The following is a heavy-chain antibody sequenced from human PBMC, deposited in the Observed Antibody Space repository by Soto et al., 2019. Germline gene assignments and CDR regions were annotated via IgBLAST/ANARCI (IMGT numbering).Heavy chain of an antibody. CDR3: ARHKDTSSRYLLPDN. V-gene: IGHV4-39*01. CDR1: GGSISSGSYY. D-gene: IGHD6-13*01. Sequence: QLQLQESDPGLVKPSETLSLTCTVSGGSISSGSYYWGWIRQSPGKGLEWIGSIYYRGNTYYNPSLKSRVTISVDTSKHQFSLKMSSVTATDTAVYYCARHKDTSSRYLLPDNWGQGTLVTVSS. J-gene: IGHJ4*02. CDR2: IYYRGNT.